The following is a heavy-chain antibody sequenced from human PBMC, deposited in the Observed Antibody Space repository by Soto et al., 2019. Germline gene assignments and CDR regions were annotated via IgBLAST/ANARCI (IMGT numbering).Heavy chain of an antibody. Sequence: QVQLVQSGAEVKKPGSSVKVSCKASGGIFSTYAISWLRQAPGQGLEWMGGIIPLFGTPNYAKRFQGRVTLTEDEATSTAYMELSRLRSEDTAVYYCARDRADYGSGNYYNRIDFWGQGTLVTVSS. V-gene: IGHV1-69*01. CDR2: IIPLFGTP. J-gene: IGHJ4*02. D-gene: IGHD3-10*01. CDR3: ARDRADYGSGNYYNRIDF. CDR1: GGIFSTYA.